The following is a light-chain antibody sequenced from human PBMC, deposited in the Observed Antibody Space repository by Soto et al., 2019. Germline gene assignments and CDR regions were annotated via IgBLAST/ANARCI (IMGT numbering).Light chain of an antibody. V-gene: IGKV3-15*01. Sequence: EIVMTQSPATLSVSPGERATLSCRASQSVSSNLAWYQQKPAQAPRLLIYGASTRATGIPARFSGSGSGTAFTLTISSLQSEDFAVYYCQQYNNWPHTFGQGTKLEIK. CDR2: GAS. CDR3: QQYNNWPHT. CDR1: QSVSSN. J-gene: IGKJ2*01.